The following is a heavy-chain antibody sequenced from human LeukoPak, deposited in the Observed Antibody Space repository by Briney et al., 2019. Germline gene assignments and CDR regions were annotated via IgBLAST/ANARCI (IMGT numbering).Heavy chain of an antibody. CDR2: INPSGGST. Sequence: ASVKVSCKASGYTFTSYYMHWVRQAPGQGLEWMGIINPSGGSTSYAQKFQGRVTMTRDTSTSTVYMELSSLRSEDTAVYYCAGGSTGARPMYSSGWFSPTEYFQHWGQGTLVTVSS. J-gene: IGHJ1*01. V-gene: IGHV1-46*01. D-gene: IGHD6-19*01. CDR1: GYTFTSYY. CDR3: AGGSTGARPMYSSGWFSPTEYFQH.